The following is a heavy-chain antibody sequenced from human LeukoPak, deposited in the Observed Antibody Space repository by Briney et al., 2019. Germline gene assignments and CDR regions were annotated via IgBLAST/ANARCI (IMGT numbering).Heavy chain of an antibody. D-gene: IGHD3-16*01. CDR1: GGSFSSYY. V-gene: IGHV4-39*01. Sequence: SETLSLTCAVYGGSFSSYYWGWIRQPPGKGLEWIGSIYYSGSTYYNPSLKSRVTISVDTSKNQFSLKLSSVTAADTAVYYCARGLLWGSSPGLDYWGQGTLVTVSS. J-gene: IGHJ4*02. CDR2: IYYSGST. CDR3: ARGLLWGSSPGLDY.